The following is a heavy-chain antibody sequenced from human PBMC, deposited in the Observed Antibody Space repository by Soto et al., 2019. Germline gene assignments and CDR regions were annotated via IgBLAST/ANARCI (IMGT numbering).Heavy chain of an antibody. CDR2: IIPIFGTA. D-gene: IGHD6-6*01. V-gene: IGHV1-69*13. CDR3: ARGIAARPDYYYGMDV. CDR1: GGTFSSYA. Sequence: SVKVSCKASGGTFSSYAISWVRQAPGQGLEWMGGIIPIFGTANYAQKFQGRVTITADESTSTAYMELSSLRSEDTVVYYCARGIAARPDYYYGMDVWGQGTTVTVSS. J-gene: IGHJ6*02.